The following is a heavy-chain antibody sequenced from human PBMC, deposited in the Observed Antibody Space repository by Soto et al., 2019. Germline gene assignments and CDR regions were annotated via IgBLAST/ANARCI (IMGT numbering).Heavy chain of an antibody. D-gene: IGHD3-3*01. J-gene: IGHJ4*02. CDR2: IYYSGST. CDR3: ARVKIFGVDPIDY. CDR1: VGSFSSGSYY. Sequence: PSETLSLTCTVSVGSFSSGSYYWSWIRQPPGKGLEWIGYIYYSGSTNYNPSLKSRVTISVDTSKNQFSLKLSSVAAADTAVYYCARVKIFGVDPIDYWGQGTLVTVSS. V-gene: IGHV4-61*01.